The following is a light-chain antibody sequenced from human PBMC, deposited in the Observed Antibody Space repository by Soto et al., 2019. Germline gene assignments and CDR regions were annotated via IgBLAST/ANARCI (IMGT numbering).Light chain of an antibody. V-gene: IGKV3-15*01. CDR2: GAS. Sequence: EIVMTQSPATLSVSPGERATLSCRASQSVSSNLAWYQQKPGQAPRLLIYGASTRDTGIPARFSGSGSGTEFTLTISSLQFEDFAVYYCQQYNNWPPMSTFGQGTRREIK. CDR3: QQYNNWPPMST. CDR1: QSVSSN. J-gene: IGKJ5*01.